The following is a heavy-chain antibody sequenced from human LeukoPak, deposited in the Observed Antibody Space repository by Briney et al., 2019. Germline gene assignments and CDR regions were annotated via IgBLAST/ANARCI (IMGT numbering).Heavy chain of an antibody. CDR1: GFTFSSYG. Sequence: GGSLRLSCAASGFTFSSYGMHWVRQAPGKGLEWVAVILYDGSNKHYADSVKGRFAISRDNSKNTLYLQMNSLRAEDTALYYCAKFQSSFGTNNFDYWGQGTLVTVSS. CDR2: ILYDGSNK. CDR3: AKFQSSFGTNNFDY. D-gene: IGHD3-10*01. J-gene: IGHJ4*02. V-gene: IGHV3-30*18.